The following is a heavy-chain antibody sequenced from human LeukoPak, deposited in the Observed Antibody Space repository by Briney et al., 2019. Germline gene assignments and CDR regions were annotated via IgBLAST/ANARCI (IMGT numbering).Heavy chain of an antibody. V-gene: IGHV3-53*01. Sequence: PGGSLRLSCAASGFTFSSYAMHWVRQAPGKGLEWVSVIYSGGSTYYADSVKGRFTISRDNSKNTLYLQMNSLRAEDTAVYYCATRRILSTVDYWGQGTLVTVSS. CDR2: IYSGGST. CDR1: GFTFSSYA. CDR3: ATRRILSTVDY. J-gene: IGHJ4*02. D-gene: IGHD2-15*01.